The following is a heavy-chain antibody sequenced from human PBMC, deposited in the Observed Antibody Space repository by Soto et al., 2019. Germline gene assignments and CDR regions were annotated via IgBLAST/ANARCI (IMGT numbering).Heavy chain of an antibody. Sequence: PGGSLRLSCAASGFTFSSYSMNWVRQAPGKGQEWVSYISSSSSTIYYANSVKGRFTISRDNAKNTLYLQMNSLRDEDTAVYYCARVGHYYYYYGMDVWGQGTTVTVSS. V-gene: IGHV3-48*02. CDR3: ARVGHYYYYYGMDV. J-gene: IGHJ6*02. CDR2: ISSSSSTI. CDR1: GFTFSSYS.